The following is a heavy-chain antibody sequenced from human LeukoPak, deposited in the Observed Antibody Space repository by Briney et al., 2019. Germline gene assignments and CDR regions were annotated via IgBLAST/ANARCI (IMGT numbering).Heavy chain of an antibody. CDR1: GFTLSSFW. CDR2: IKQDGRER. CDR3: IVVVEPPDSDGFDV. Sequence: GGSLRLSCAASGFTLSSFWMSWVRQTPGKGLEWVANIKQDGRERYYVDSVKGRFTISRDNARNTLSLEMNSLTIEDTAVYYCIVVVEPPDSDGFDVWGQGTMITVSS. J-gene: IGHJ3*01. V-gene: IGHV3-7*01. D-gene: IGHD1-14*01.